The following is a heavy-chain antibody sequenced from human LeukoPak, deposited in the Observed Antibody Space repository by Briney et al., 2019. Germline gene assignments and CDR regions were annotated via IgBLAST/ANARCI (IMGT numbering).Heavy chain of an antibody. D-gene: IGHD3-10*01. CDR2: IYYSVST. V-gene: IGHV4-61*08. Sequence: PSETLSLTCTVSGDSVASGGYYWNWIRQPPGKGLEWNGYIYYSVSTNYNLSLKSRVTISLDTSENQFSLKLTSVTAADTAVYYCARGGRGRNWFDPWGQGTLVTVSS. CDR3: ARGGRGRNWFDP. CDR1: GDSVASGGYY. J-gene: IGHJ5*02.